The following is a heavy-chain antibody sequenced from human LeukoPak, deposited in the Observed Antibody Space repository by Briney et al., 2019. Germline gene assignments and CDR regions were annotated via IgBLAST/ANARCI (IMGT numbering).Heavy chain of an antibody. D-gene: IGHD6-19*01. J-gene: IGHJ4*02. CDR3: AGQYSSGWYPFDY. V-gene: IGHV4-59*08. Sequence: SETLSLTCTVTGGSISGYHWNWIRQSPGKGLEWIANIYYAGIADYNPSLKSRVTISVDTSKNQFSLKLSSVTAADTAVYYCAGQYSSGWYPFDYWGQGTLVTVSS. CDR2: IYYAGIA. CDR1: GGSISGYH.